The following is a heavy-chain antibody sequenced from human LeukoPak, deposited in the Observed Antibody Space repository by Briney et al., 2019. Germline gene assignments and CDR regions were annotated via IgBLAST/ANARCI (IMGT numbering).Heavy chain of an antibody. CDR2: INTNSGGT. CDR3: ARENPTYYYDSSGYYVGY. D-gene: IGHD3-22*01. Sequence: ASVKVSCKASGYTFTDYYMHWVRQAPGQGLEWMGRINTNSGGTNYAQKFQGRVTMTRDTSISTAYMELSRLRSDDTAVYYCARENPTYYYDSSGYYVGYWGQGTLVTVSS. V-gene: IGHV1-2*06. CDR1: GYTFTDYY. J-gene: IGHJ4*02.